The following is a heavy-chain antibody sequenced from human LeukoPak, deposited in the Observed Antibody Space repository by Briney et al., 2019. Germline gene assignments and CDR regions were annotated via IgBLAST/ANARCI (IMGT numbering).Heavy chain of an antibody. CDR3: ARAGYSSSRTGFAFDI. Sequence: SETLSLTCTVSGSSISSGYYWGWIRQPPGKGLEWIGIIYHSGSTFYNPSLKSRVSTSVDTSKNQFSLKLSSVTAADTAVYYCARAGYSSSRTGFAFDIWGQGTMVTVSS. D-gene: IGHD6-13*01. J-gene: IGHJ3*02. CDR2: IYHSGST. CDR1: GSSISSGYY. V-gene: IGHV4-38-2*02.